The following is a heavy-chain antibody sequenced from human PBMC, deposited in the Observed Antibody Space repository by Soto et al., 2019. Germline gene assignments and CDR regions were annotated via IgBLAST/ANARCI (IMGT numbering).Heavy chain of an antibody. V-gene: IGHV3-23*01. D-gene: IGHD3-16*02. CDR1: GFTFSSYA. CDR2: ISGSGGST. Sequence: GGSLRLSCAASGFTFSSYAMSWVRQAPGKGLEWVSAISGSGGSTYYADSVKGRFTISRDNSKNTLYLQMNSLRAEDTAVYYCAKDNDRGRYDYIWGSYRSDYWGQGTLVTVSS. J-gene: IGHJ4*02. CDR3: AKDNDRGRYDYIWGSYRSDY.